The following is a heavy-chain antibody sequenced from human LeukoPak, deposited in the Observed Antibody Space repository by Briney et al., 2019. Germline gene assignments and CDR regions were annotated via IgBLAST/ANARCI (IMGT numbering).Heavy chain of an antibody. CDR3: ARDYYDSSGYYSLDY. J-gene: IGHJ4*02. Sequence: QPGGSLRLSCAASGFTFRSCEMNWLRQAPGKGLEWLSYISGSGSSVYYADSVKGRFTVSRDNAKNSLYLEMNSLRAEDTAVYFCARDYYDSSGYYSLDYWGQGTLVTVSS. V-gene: IGHV3-48*03. D-gene: IGHD3-22*01. CDR1: GFTFRSCE. CDR2: ISGSGSSV.